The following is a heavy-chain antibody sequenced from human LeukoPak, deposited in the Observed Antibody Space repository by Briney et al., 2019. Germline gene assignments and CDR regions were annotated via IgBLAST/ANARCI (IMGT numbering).Heavy chain of an antibody. CDR1: GYTFTSYD. Sequence: ASVKVSCKASGYTFTSYDINWVRQATGQGLEWMGWMNPNSGNTGYAQKFQGRVTITRNTSISTAYMELSSLRSEDTAVYYCARGLMVRGVLYGDYYYYMDVWGKGTTVTVSS. D-gene: IGHD3-10*01. J-gene: IGHJ6*03. CDR2: MNPNSGNT. V-gene: IGHV1-8*03. CDR3: ARGLMVRGVLYGDYYYYMDV.